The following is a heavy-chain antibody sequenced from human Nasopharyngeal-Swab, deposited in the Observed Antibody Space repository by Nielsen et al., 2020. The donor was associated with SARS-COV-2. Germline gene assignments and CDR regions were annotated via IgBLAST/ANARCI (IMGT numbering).Heavy chain of an antibody. V-gene: IGHV3-30*04. CDR3: AGPSYYDFWSGYHFDY. J-gene: IGHJ4*02. D-gene: IGHD3-3*01. CDR2: ISHDGSKK. Sequence: GESLKISCAASGFTFRSYAMHWVHQAPGKGLEWVAVISHDGSKKYYGDSVEGRFIISRDNSKNTLYLQMNSLRAEDTAVYYCAGPSYYDFWSGYHFDYWGQGTLVTVSS. CDR1: GFTFRSYA.